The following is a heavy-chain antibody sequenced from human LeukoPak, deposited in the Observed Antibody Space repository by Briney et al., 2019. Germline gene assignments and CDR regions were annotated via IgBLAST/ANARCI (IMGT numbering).Heavy chain of an antibody. CDR3: ARDTGYYDSSGYIDL. CDR2: IYYSGST. D-gene: IGHD3-22*01. J-gene: IGHJ2*01. V-gene: IGHV4-61*01. CDR1: GGSVSSGSYY. Sequence: SETLSLTCTVSGGSVSSGSYYWSWIRQPPGKGLEWIGYIYYSGSTNYNPSLKSRVTISVDTSKNQFSLKLSSVTAADTAVYYCARDTGYYDSSGYIDLWGRGTLVTVSS.